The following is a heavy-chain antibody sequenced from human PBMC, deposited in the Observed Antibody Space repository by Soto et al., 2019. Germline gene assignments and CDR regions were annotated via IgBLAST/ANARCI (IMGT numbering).Heavy chain of an antibody. CDR2: IHYSGTT. V-gene: IGHV4-31*03. J-gene: IGHJ5*02. CDR3: ACGSTVTSFNWFDP. D-gene: IGHD4-17*01. CDR1: GVSISSGGNY. Sequence: SETLSLTCTVSGVSISSGGNYWSWLRQHPGKGLEWIGYIHYSGTTYYNPSLKSRVIISIDTSKNEFSLKLSSVTAADTAVYYCACGSTVTSFNWFDPWGQGTLVTVSS.